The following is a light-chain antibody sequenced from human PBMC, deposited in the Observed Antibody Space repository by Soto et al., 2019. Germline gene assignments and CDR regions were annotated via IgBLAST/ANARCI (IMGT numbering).Light chain of an antibody. J-gene: IGKJ2*01. CDR3: QQCNAWPHT. CDR1: QSVSSN. V-gene: IGKV3-15*01. Sequence: EIVMTQSPATLSVSPGERATLSCRASQSVSSNLAWYQQKPGQAPRLLIYGASTMATGIPARFSGRGSGTEFTLTISRLQSEDFAVYYCQQCNAWPHTFGQGTKLEIK. CDR2: GAS.